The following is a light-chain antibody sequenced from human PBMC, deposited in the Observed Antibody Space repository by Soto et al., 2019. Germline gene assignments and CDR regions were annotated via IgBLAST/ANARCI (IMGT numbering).Light chain of an antibody. V-gene: IGKV3-15*01. CDR2: GAS. J-gene: IGKJ3*01. CDR3: QQYNNSPTT. CDR1: QSVSNN. Sequence: EIVVTQSPSTLSASPGESATLTCRASQSVSNNLGWYQQKPGQAPRLLIYGASTRATGIPARFSGSGSGTEFTLTIGSLQSGDFAIYYCQQYNNSPTTFGHGTKVDIK.